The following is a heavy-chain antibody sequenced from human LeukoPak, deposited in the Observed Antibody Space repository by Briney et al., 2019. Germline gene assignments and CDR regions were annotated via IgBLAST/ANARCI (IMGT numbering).Heavy chain of an antibody. CDR2: IYHSGST. D-gene: IGHD6-13*01. CDR1: GYSISSGYY. V-gene: IGHV4-38-2*02. CDR3: ARLGGSSWYGQPTYYYYGMDV. Sequence: SETLSLTCTVSGYSISSGYYWGWIRQPPGKGLEWIGSIYHSGSTYYNPSLKSRVTISVDTSKNQFSLKLSSVTAADTAVYYCARLGGSSWYGQPTYYYYGMDVWGQGTTVTVSS. J-gene: IGHJ6*02.